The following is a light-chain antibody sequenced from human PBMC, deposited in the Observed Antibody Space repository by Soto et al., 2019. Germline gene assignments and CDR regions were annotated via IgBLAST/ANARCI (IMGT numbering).Light chain of an antibody. J-gene: IGKJ1*01. V-gene: IGKV3-20*01. CDR1: QSVNSNY. Sequence: EIVLTQSPGTLSLSPGERATLSCRASQSVNSNYLAWYQQKPGQAPRLLIFGSSSRATGIPDRFSGSGSGTDFTLTISRLEAEDFAVYYCQQYDRSPRTFGQGTKVEIK. CDR2: GSS. CDR3: QQYDRSPRT.